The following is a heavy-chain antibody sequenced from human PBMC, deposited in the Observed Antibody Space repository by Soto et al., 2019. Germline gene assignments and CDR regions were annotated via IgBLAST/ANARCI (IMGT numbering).Heavy chain of an antibody. V-gene: IGHV4-34*01. CDR2: INHSGST. Sequence: SETLSLTCTVSGGSISSYYWSWIRQPPGKGLEWIGEINHSGSTNYNPSLKSRVTISVDTSKNQFSLKLTSVTAADTAVYYCARDKITGPFDYWGQGTLVTVSS. J-gene: IGHJ4*02. CDR1: GGSISSYY. CDR3: ARDKITGPFDY. D-gene: IGHD2-8*02.